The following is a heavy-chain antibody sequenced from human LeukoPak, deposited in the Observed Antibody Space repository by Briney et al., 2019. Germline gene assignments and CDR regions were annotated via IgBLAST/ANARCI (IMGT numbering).Heavy chain of an antibody. Sequence: PSETLSLTCAVYGGSFSGYYWSWIRQPPGKGLEWIGEINHSGSTNYNPSLKSRVTISVDTSKNQYSLKLSSVTAADTAVYYCARHLNYDFWSGYPYYFDYWGQGTLVTVSS. CDR2: INHSGST. D-gene: IGHD3-3*01. V-gene: IGHV4-34*01. CDR1: GGSFSGYY. CDR3: ARHLNYDFWSGYPYYFDY. J-gene: IGHJ4*02.